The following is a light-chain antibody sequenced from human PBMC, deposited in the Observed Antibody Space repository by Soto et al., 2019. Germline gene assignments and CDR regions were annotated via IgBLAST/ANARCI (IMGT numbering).Light chain of an antibody. V-gene: IGKV3-20*01. CDR1: QSVSSSY. CDR2: GAS. J-gene: IGKJ3*01. Sequence: EIVLTQSPGTLSLSPGERATLSCRASQSVSSSYLAWYQQKPGQAPRLLIYGASSRATGIPDRFSGSGSGTDFTLTISRLEPEDFAVYYCQQYVSSPIFTFGPGTNVDIK. CDR3: QQYVSSPIFT.